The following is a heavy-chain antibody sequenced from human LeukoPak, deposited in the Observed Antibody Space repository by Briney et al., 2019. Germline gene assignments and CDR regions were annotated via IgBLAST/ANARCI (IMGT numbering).Heavy chain of an antibody. V-gene: IGHV3-23*01. Sequence: PGGSLRLSCAASGFTFSSYAMSWVRQAPGKGLEWVSAISGSGGSTYYADSVKGRFTISRDNSKNTLYLQMNSLRAEDTAVYYRALPRDIVVVHHAFHHWGQGTLVTVSS. D-gene: IGHD2-2*01. CDR1: GFTFSSYA. J-gene: IGHJ1*01. CDR3: ALPRDIVVVHHAFHH. CDR2: ISGSGGST.